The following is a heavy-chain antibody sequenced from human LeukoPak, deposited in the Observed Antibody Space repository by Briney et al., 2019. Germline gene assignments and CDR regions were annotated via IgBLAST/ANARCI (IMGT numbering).Heavy chain of an antibody. J-gene: IGHJ4*02. CDR2: ISSSSSYI. D-gene: IGHD3-22*01. CDR3: ARDGREEYYYDSSGYNY. CDR1: GFTFSSYA. V-gene: IGHV3-21*01. Sequence: GGSLRLSCAASGFTFSSYAMSWVRQAPGKGLEWVSSISSSSSYIYYADSVKGRFTISRDNAKNSLYLQMNSLRAEDTAVYYCARDGREEYYYDSSGYNYWGQGTLVTVSS.